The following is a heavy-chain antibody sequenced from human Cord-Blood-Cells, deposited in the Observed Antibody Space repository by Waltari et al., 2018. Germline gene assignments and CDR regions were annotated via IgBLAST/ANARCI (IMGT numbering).Heavy chain of an antibody. J-gene: IGHJ4*02. V-gene: IGHV3-23*01. CDR1: GFTFSSYA. Sequence: EVQLLESGGGLVQPGGSLRRSCAASGFTFSSYAMSWVRQAPGKGLAWVSAISGSGGSTYYAASVKGRFTISRDNSKNTLYLQMNSLRAEDTAVYYCAVMGATTFDYWGQGTLVTVSS. D-gene: IGHD1-26*01. CDR3: AVMGATTFDY. CDR2: ISGSGGST.